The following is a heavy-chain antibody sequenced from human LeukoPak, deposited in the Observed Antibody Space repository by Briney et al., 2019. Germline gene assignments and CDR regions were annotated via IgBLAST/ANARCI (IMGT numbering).Heavy chain of an antibody. V-gene: IGHV1-18*04. CDR2: ISAYNGNT. J-gene: IGHJ4*02. Sequence: ASVNVSCTASGYTFTSYGISWVRQAAGQGLEWMGWISAYNGNTNYAKKLQGRVTMTTDTTTGTAYMEVRSLRSDDTAVYYCARDLIRGIAVARDYWGQGTLVTVSS. D-gene: IGHD6-19*01. CDR3: ARDLIRGIAVARDY. CDR1: GYTFTSYG.